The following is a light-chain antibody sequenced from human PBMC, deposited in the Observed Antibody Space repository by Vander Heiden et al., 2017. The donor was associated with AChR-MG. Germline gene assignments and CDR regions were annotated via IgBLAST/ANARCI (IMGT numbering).Light chain of an antibody. CDR1: SSNSGAGYD. CDR2: GTS. V-gene: IGLV1-40*01. J-gene: IGLJ2*01. Sequence: QSVLTQPPSVSGAPGQRVTISCPGISSNSGAGYDVHWYQQHPGTAPKLLIYGTSNRPSGVPDRFSASKSGTSSTLAITGLQAEDEADYYCQSYDSSLSVVIFGGGTKLTVL. CDR3: QSYDSSLSVVI.